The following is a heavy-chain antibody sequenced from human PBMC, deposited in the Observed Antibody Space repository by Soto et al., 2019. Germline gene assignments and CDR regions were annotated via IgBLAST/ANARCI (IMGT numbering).Heavy chain of an antibody. CDR1: GFTFEDYA. CDR3: AKECAMGWFPHSWFDP. CDR2: ISWNSGNI. D-gene: IGHD3-3*01. J-gene: IGHJ5*02. Sequence: EVQLVESGGGLVQPGRSLRLSCAASGFTFEDYAMHWVRQAPGKGLEWVSGISWNSGNIGYAESVKGRFTISRDNAKNSMYLQMNSLRTEDTACYYRAKECAMGWFPHSWFDPWGQGTLVTVSS. V-gene: IGHV3-9*01.